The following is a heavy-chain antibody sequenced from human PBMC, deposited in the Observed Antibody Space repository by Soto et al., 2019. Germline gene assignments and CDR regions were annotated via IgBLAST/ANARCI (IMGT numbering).Heavy chain of an antibody. CDR3: ARDPQTREDLWWVVAAPQGVQPKAPQYFQH. CDR2: ISSSSSYI. Sequence: GGSLRLSCSASGFTFSSYSMNWVRQAPGKGLEWVSSISSSSSYIYYADSVKGRFTISRDNAKNSLYLQMNSLRAEDTAVYYCARDPQTREDLWWVVAAPQGVQPKAPQYFQHWGQGTLVTVSS. D-gene: IGHD2-15*01. J-gene: IGHJ1*01. V-gene: IGHV3-21*01. CDR1: GFTFSSYS.